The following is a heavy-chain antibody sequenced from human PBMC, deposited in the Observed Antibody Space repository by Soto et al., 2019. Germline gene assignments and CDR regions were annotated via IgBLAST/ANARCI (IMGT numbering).Heavy chain of an antibody. CDR1: GDTLAESS. CDR3: ATGGGFREALHI. Sequence: QVQLVQSGAEVKKPGASVKVSCKVSGDTLAESSVHWVRQAPGKGLEWMGGCDREDGEKIHARKFQGRVTMTEDTSTDTAYMELTSLTSEDTAIYYCATGGGFREALHIWGQGTTVTVSS. J-gene: IGHJ3*02. D-gene: IGHD2-15*01. CDR2: CDREDGEK. V-gene: IGHV1-24*01.